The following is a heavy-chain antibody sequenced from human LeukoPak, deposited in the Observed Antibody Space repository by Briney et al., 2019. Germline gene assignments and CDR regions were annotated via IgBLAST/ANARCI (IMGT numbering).Heavy chain of an antibody. CDR3: ARAFYPGYYSYMAV. Sequence: SETLSLTCTVSGGSISSYYWSWIRQPPGKGLEWIGSIYYSGSTNYNPSLKSRVTMSVDTSKNQFSLKLSSVTAADTAVYYCARAFYPGYYSYMAVWGKGTTVTVSS. CDR2: IYYSGST. D-gene: IGHD3-3*02. CDR1: GGSISSYY. J-gene: IGHJ6*03. V-gene: IGHV4-59*01.